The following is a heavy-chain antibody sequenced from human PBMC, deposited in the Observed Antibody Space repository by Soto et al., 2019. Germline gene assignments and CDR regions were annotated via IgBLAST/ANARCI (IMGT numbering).Heavy chain of an antibody. CDR2: IIPIAAIA. D-gene: IGHD3-10*01. J-gene: IGHJ5*02. CDR1: GGTFSRYT. V-gene: IGHV1-69*02. CDR3: ARGSTIVRGAPSWFDP. Sequence: QVQLVQSGAEVKKPGSSVKVSCKASGGTFSRYTINWVRQAPGQGLEWMGRIIPIAAIANYTQKFQGRVTRTVDKSSTTAYMELSSLRSDDTAVYYCARGSTIVRGAPSWFDPWGQGTMVTVSS.